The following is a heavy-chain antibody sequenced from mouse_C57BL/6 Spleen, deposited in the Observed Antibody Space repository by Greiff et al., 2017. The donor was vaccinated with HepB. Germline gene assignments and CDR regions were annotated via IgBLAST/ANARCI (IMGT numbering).Heavy chain of an antibody. CDR2: IWSGGST. V-gene: IGHV2-2*01. D-gene: IGHD3-2*02. Sequence: QVHVKQSGPGLVQPSQSLSITCTVSGFSLTSYGVHWVRQSPGKGLEWLGVIWSGGSTDYNAAFISRLSISKDNSKSQVFFKMNSLQADDTAIYYCASERSGPFDYWGQGTTLTVSS. J-gene: IGHJ2*01. CDR1: GFSLTSYG. CDR3: ASERSGPFDY.